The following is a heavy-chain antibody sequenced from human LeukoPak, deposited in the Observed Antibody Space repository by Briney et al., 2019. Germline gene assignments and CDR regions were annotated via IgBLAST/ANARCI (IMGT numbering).Heavy chain of an antibody. D-gene: IGHD6-6*01. CDR3: ARVGSITARKNYFDY. CDR1: GYTFTAYY. Sequence: ASVKVSCKAAGYTFTAYYIHWVRQAPGQGLGWMGWINPNSGGTNSAQKFQGRVTMTRDSSISTAYMEISRLTSDDTAVYHCARVGSITARKNYFDYWGQGTLVTVSS. J-gene: IGHJ4*02. V-gene: IGHV1-2*02. CDR2: INPNSGGT.